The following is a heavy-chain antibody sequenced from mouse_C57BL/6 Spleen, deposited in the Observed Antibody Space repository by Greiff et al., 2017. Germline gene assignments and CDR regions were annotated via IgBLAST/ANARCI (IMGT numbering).Heavy chain of an antibody. CDR2: INPSTGGT. CDR1: GYSFTGYY. Sequence: VQLQQSGPELVKPGASVKISCKASGYSFTGYYMNWVKQSPEKSLEWIGEINPSTGGTTYNQKFKAKATLTVDKSSSTAYMQLKSLTSEDSAVYYCARSSDYDSDYWGQGTTLTVSS. CDR3: ARSSDYDSDY. V-gene: IGHV1-42*01. J-gene: IGHJ2*01. D-gene: IGHD2-4*01.